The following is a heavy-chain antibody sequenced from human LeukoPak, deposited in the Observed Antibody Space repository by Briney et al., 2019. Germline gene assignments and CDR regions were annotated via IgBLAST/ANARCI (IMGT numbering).Heavy chain of an antibody. V-gene: IGHV3-48*01. CDR1: EFTFSSYG. CDR2: ISGTTTTI. D-gene: IGHD6-13*01. J-gene: IGHJ3*02. Sequence: GGSLRLSCVASEFTFSSYGMNWVRQTPGGGLEWLSYISGTTTTIHYADSVKGRFTISRDNSKNTLYLQMNSLRAEDTAVYYCAKNRGREAGAFYIWGQGTMVTVSS. CDR3: AKNRGREAGAFYI.